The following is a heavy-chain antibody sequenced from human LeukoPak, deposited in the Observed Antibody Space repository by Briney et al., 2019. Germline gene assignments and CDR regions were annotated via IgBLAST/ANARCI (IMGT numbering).Heavy chain of an antibody. D-gene: IGHD3-22*01. CDR1: GFTFSAYG. CDR2: ISYDGSNK. V-gene: IGHV3-30*18. Sequence: GGSLRLSCAASGFTFSAYGMHWVRQAPGKGLEWVAVISYDGSNKYYADSVKGRFTISRDNSKNTLYLQMNSLRAEDTAVYYCAKEGYYDSSGYYYGMGYYYGMDVWGQGTTVTVSS. CDR3: AKEGYYDSSGYYYGMGYYYGMDV. J-gene: IGHJ6*02.